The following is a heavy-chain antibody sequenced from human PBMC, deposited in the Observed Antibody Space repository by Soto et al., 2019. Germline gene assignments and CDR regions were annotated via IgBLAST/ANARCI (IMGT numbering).Heavy chain of an antibody. CDR2: IYYSGST. J-gene: IGHJ5*02. D-gene: IGHD6-19*01. Sequence: PSETLSLTCTVSGGSISSSSYYWGWIRQPPGKGLEWIGNIYYSGSTYYNPSLKSRVTISVDTSKNQFSLKLSSVTAADTAVYYCASPRNGWYGWFDPWGQGTLVTVSS. V-gene: IGHV4-39*01. CDR3: ASPRNGWYGWFDP. CDR1: GGSISSSSYY.